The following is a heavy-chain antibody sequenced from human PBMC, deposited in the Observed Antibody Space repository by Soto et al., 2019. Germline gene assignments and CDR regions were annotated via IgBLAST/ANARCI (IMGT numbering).Heavy chain of an antibody. V-gene: IGHV3-21*01. CDR3: ARDGRKIFGVVQYYYGMDV. CDR2: ISSSSSYI. Sequence: LRLSCAASGFTFSSYSMNWVRQAPGKGLEWVSSISSSSSYIYYADSVKGRFTISRDNAKNSLYLQMNSLRAEDTAVYYCARDGRKIFGVVQYYYGMDVWGQGTTVTVSS. CDR1: GFTFSSYS. J-gene: IGHJ6*02. D-gene: IGHD3-3*01.